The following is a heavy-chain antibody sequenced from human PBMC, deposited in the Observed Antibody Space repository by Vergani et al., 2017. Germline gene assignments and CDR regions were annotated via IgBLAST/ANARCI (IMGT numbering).Heavy chain of an antibody. J-gene: IGHJ2*01. D-gene: IGHD2-2*01. CDR2: INSDGSST. CDR1: GFTFSSYW. Sequence: EVQLVESGGGLVQPGGSLRLSCAASGFTFSSYWMHWVRQAPGKGLVWVSRINSDGSSTSYADSVKGRFTISRDNAKNTLYLQMNSLRAEDTAVYYCAKEGDQLGLDSYFDLWGRGTLVTVSS. V-gene: IGHV3-74*01. CDR3: AKEGDQLGLDSYFDL.